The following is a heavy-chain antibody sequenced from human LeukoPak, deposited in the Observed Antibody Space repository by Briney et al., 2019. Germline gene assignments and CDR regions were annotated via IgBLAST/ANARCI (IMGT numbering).Heavy chain of an antibody. J-gene: IGHJ4*02. V-gene: IGHV4-4*07. CDR1: GGSISGYF. D-gene: IGHD5-12*01. Sequence: SETLSLTCTVSGGSISGYFWTWIRQPAGKGLEWIGRMYSTGSNNYNPSLKSRVTMSLDTSKNHFSLNLTSVTAADTAVYYCAREPSSGREPTSGRPLDYWGQGTLVTVSS. CDR3: AREPSSGREPTSGRPLDY. CDR2: MYSTGSN.